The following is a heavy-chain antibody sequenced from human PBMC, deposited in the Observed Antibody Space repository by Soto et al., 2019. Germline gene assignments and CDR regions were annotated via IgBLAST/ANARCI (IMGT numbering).Heavy chain of an antibody. CDR3: ARPELRFSAHDAFDI. D-gene: IGHD3-3*01. Sequence: QVQLQESGPGLVKPSGTLSLTCAVSGGSISSSNWWSWVRQPPGKGLEWIGEIYHSGSTNYNPSLKSRVTIAVDKSKNQFSLKLSSVTAADTAVYYCARPELRFSAHDAFDIWGQGTMVTVSS. CDR1: GGSISSSNW. J-gene: IGHJ3*02. V-gene: IGHV4-4*02. CDR2: IYHSGST.